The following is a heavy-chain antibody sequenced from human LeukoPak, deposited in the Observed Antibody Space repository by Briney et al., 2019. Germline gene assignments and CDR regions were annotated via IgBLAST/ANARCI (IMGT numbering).Heavy chain of an antibody. CDR3: ARDSSSWYRLYYFDY. D-gene: IGHD6-13*01. CDR2: INTDNDNT. V-gene: IGHV1-3*04. Sequence: ASVKISCKASGYTFSSYVMHWVRQAPGQRLEWMGWINTDNDNTEYSQNFQGRVTITRDTSASTAYMELSSLRSEDTAVYYCARDSSSWYRLYYFDYWGQGTLVTVSS. J-gene: IGHJ4*02. CDR1: GYTFSSYV.